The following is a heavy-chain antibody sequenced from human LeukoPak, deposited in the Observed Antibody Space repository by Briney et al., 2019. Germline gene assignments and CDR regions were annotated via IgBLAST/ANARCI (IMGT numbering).Heavy chain of an antibody. CDR1: GYTFTNYY. CDR2: INPSGRST. Sequence: GASVKVSCKASGYTFTNYYMHWVRQAPGQGLEWMGIINPSGRSTSYAQKFQGRVTMTRDTSTNTDYIELSSLRSEDTATYYCARDNSVNSKAWWFDPWGQGTLVIVSS. V-gene: IGHV1-46*01. J-gene: IGHJ5*02. CDR3: ARDNSVNSKAWWFDP. D-gene: IGHD2/OR15-2a*01.